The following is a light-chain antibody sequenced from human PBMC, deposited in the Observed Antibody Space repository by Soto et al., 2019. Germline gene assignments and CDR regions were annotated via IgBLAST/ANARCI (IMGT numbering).Light chain of an antibody. CDR1: QSISTY. V-gene: IGKV1-39*01. CDR2: TAS. Sequence: DIQMTQSPSSLSASVGDRVTITCRASQSISTYLNWYQQKSGGAPNLLIYTASTLQSGVPSRFSGSGSGTDFTLTISSLRPEDFATYYCQQSYLTPFTFGPGTKVDIK. CDR3: QQSYLTPFT. J-gene: IGKJ3*01.